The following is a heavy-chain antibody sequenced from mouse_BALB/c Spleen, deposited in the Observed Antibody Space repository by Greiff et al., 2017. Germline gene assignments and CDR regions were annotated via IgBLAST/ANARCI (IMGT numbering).Heavy chain of an antibody. D-gene: IGHD2-10*01. Sequence: QVQLKQSGAELVRPGVSVKISCKGSGYTFTDYAMHWVKQSHAKSLEWIGVISTYYGDASYNQKFKGKATMTVDKSSSTAYMELARLTSEDSAIYYCARPYYGNYVGAMDYWGQGTSVTVSS. CDR3: ARPYYGNYVGAMDY. V-gene: IGHV1S137*01. J-gene: IGHJ4*01. CDR2: ISTYYGDA. CDR1: GYTFTDYA.